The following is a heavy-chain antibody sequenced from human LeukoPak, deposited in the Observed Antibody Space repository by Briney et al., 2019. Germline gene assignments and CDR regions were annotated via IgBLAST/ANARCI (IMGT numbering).Heavy chain of an antibody. CDR3: TTRTKYWFDP. J-gene: IGHJ5*02. V-gene: IGHV4-59*01. D-gene: IGHD1/OR15-1a*01. CDR2: IYYSGST. Sequence: SETLSLTCTVSGGSISSYYWSWIRQPPGKGLEWIGYIYYSGSTNYNPSLKSRVTISVDTSKNQFSLKLSSVTAADTAVYYCTTRTKYWFDPWGQGTLVTVSS. CDR1: GGSISSYY.